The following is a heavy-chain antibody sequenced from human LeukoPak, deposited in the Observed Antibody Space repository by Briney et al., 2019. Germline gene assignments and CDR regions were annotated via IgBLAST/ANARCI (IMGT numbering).Heavy chain of an antibody. D-gene: IGHD4-17*01. CDR2: ISSSSSTI. V-gene: IGHV3-48*01. J-gene: IGHJ4*02. CDR1: GFTFSSYG. Sequence: GRSLRLSCAASGFTFSSYGMHWVRQAPGKGLEWVSYISSSSSTIYYADSVKGRFTISRDNAKNSLYLQMNSLRAEDTAVYYCARGGDYITFDYWGQGTLVTVSS. CDR3: ARGGDYITFDY.